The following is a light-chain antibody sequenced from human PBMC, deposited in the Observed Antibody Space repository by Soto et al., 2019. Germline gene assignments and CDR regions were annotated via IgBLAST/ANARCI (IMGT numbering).Light chain of an antibody. CDR1: QAITND. V-gene: IGKV1-17*01. Sequence: DIQMTQSPSSLSASVGDRVTITCRASQAITNDLSWYQQKPGEPPKRLIYAASTLHSGAPSRFSGSGSGTEFTLTISSLQTEDFATYFCLQHNSYPRTFGQGTKVEIK. CDR3: LQHNSYPRT. CDR2: AAS. J-gene: IGKJ1*01.